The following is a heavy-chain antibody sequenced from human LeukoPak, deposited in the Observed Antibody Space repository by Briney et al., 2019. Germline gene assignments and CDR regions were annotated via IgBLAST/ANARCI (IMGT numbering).Heavy chain of an antibody. CDR1: GFTFDDYA. J-gene: IGHJ4*02. CDR3: AKGKRSGYYYVELDY. Sequence: GGSLSLSCAASGFTFDDYAMHWVRQAPGKGLEWVSGISWNSGSIGYADSVKGRFTISRDNAKNSLYLQMNSLRAEDTALYYCAKGKRSGYYYVELDYWGQGTLVTVSS. CDR2: ISWNSGSI. D-gene: IGHD3-22*01. V-gene: IGHV3-9*01.